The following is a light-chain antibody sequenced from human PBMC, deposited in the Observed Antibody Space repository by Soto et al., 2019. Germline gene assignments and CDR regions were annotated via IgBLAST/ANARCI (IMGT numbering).Light chain of an antibody. Sequence: AIQLTQSPSSLSASVGDRVTITCRASQDIRGALAWYQQTPGKAPKILIYDVSTLQSGVPSRFSGSSSGTDFSLTISSLQPEDFATYFCQQFNNPITFGQGTRLDIK. V-gene: IGKV1D-13*01. J-gene: IGKJ5*01. CDR3: QQFNNPIT. CDR1: QDIRGA. CDR2: DVS.